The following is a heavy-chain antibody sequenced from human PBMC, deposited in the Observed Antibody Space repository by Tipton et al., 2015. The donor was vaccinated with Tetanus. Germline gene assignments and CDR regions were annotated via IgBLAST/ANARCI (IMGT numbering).Heavy chain of an antibody. Sequence: SLRLSCAASGFTFSSYGMHWVRQAPGKGLEWVAVISYDGNSEYYADSVKGRFTISRDNSKNTLSLQMNSLRAEDTAVYYCARPEASGRARGFDIWGQGTKVTVSP. CDR2: ISYDGNSE. CDR1: GFTFSSYG. V-gene: IGHV3-30*03. CDR3: ARPEASGRARGFDI. D-gene: IGHD3-10*01. J-gene: IGHJ3*02.